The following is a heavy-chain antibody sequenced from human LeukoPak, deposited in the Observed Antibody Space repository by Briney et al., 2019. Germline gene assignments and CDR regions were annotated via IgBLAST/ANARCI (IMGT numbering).Heavy chain of an antibody. CDR2: INHSGST. CDR1: GGSFSGYY. D-gene: IGHD6-25*01. Sequence: SETLSLTCAVYGGSFSGYYWSWIRQPPGKGLEWIGEINHSGSTNYNPSLKSRVTISVDTSKNQFSLRLSSVTAADTAVYYCARGPRRQRRPFDYWGQGTLVTVSS. V-gene: IGHV4-34*01. CDR3: ARGPRRQRRPFDY. J-gene: IGHJ4*02.